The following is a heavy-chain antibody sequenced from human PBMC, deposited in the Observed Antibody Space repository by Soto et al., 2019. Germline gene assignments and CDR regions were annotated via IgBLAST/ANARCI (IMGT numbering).Heavy chain of an antibody. CDR3: SKSLGATRTFDY. CDR1: GFTFSSLG. Sequence: GGSLRLSCAPSGFTFSSLGMSWVRQAPGKGLEWVSSISYSGGNTYYADSVKGRFTISRDNSKNTLYLQMNSLRAEDTAVYYCSKSLGATRTFDYWGQGTLVTVSS. CDR2: ISYSGGNT. D-gene: IGHD1-26*01. J-gene: IGHJ4*02. V-gene: IGHV3-23*01.